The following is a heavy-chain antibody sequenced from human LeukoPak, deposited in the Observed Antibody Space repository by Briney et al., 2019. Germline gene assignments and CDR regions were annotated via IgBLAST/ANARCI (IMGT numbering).Heavy chain of an antibody. CDR1: GFTFSHYA. V-gene: IGHV3-33*01. CDR2: IWYDGDNK. D-gene: IGHD3-10*01. CDR3: ARDVPDSGNYYPDAFDI. Sequence: PGGSLRLSCAASGFTFSHYAMHWVRQAPGTGLEWVAAIWYDGDNKHYADSVKGRFTISRDNSKNTLCLQMNSLRAEDTADYYCARDVPDSGNYYPDAFDIWGQGTMVTVSS. J-gene: IGHJ3*02.